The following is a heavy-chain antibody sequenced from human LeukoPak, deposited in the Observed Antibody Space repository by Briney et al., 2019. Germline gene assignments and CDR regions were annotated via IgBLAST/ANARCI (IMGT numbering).Heavy chain of an antibody. Sequence: PGGSLRLSCAASRITVSSNYMSWVRQAPAKGLERVSVIHSGGSAYYADSVKGRFTISRDSSKNTVYLQMNSLRAEDTAVYYCAKPPYTTVTTGGYWGQGTLVTAS. J-gene: IGHJ4*02. CDR2: IHSGGSA. CDR3: AKPPYTTVTTGGY. CDR1: RITVSSNY. V-gene: IGHV3-53*05. D-gene: IGHD4-17*01.